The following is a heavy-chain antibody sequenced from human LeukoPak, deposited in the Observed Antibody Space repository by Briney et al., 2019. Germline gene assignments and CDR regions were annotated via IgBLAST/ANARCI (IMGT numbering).Heavy chain of an antibody. CDR1: GFTFSNYA. D-gene: IGHD3-10*01. CDR2: LSDSGVYT. V-gene: IGHV3-23*01. CDR3: ARALGSGWVYFL. J-gene: IGHJ4*02. Sequence: PGETLRLSCAVSGFTFSNYAMTWVRQAPGKGLEWVSILSDSGVYTYYADSVKGRFTISRDNSNNMLYLQMNSLRVEDTAVYYCARALGSGWVYFLGGQGTLVTVSS.